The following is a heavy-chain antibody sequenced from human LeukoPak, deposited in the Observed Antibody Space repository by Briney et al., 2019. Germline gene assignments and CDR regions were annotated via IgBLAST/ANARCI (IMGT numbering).Heavy chain of an antibody. J-gene: IGHJ6*02. D-gene: IGHD6-13*01. CDR2: IWYDGSNK. CDR3: ARDGQQLASYAMDV. V-gene: IGHV3-33*01. CDR1: GFRFGSHA. Sequence: GGSLRLSCAASGFRFGSHAVHWVRQAPGKGLEWLAQIWYDGSNKYYVDSVKGRFTTSRDNSKNTVYLQVNSLRAEDTAVYFCARDGQQLASYAMDVWGQGTTVTVSS.